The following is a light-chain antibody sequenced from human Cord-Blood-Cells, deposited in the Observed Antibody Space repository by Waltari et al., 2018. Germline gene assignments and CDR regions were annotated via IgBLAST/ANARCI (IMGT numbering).Light chain of an antibody. CDR2: AAS. CDR3: QQSYSTPWT. CDR1: QSISSY. V-gene: IGKV1-39*01. Sequence: DIQMTQSTSSLSASVGDRVTITCRASQSISSYLNWYQQKQGKAPKLLIYAASSLQSGVPSRFSGSGSGTDFTLTISSLQPEDFATYYCQQSYSTPWTFGQGTKVEIK. J-gene: IGKJ1*01.